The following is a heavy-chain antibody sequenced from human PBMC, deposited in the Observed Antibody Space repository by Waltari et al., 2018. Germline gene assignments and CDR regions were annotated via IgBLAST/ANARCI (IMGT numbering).Heavy chain of an antibody. Sequence: QVQLQESGPGLVTPSETLSLTCTVSGGSISSYYCTRIRPPPGKVLEGIGYIYYSGSTNYNPSLKSRVTISVDTSKNQFSLKLSSVTAADTAVYYCARVYSSSWLHFDYWGQGTLVTVSS. CDR1: GGSISSYY. V-gene: IGHV4-59*01. CDR2: IYYSGST. J-gene: IGHJ4*02. D-gene: IGHD6-13*01. CDR3: ARVYSSSWLHFDY.